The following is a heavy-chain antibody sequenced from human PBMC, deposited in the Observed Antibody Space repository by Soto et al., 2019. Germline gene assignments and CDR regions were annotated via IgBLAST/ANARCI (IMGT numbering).Heavy chain of an antibody. J-gene: IGHJ6*02. V-gene: IGHV4-34*01. D-gene: IGHD2-15*01. CDR2: INHSGST. Sequence: QVQLQQWGAGLLKPSETLSLTCAVYGGSFSGYYWSWIRQPPGKGLEWIGEINHSGSTNYNPSIKRRVTRSVDTSKNQFYLKLSSVTAEDTAVYYCARRMVSAHIGLGGYYGMDVWGQGTTVTVSS. CDR1: GGSFSGYY. CDR3: ARRMVSAHIGLGGYYGMDV.